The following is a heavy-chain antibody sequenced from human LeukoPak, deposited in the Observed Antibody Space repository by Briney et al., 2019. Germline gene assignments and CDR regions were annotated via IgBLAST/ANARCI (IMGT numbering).Heavy chain of an antibody. V-gene: IGHV3-48*04. CDR3: ARDHMGYDY. D-gene: IGHD1-26*01. CDR2: ISSGGSTT. CDR1: GFTFSSYS. Sequence: GGSLRLSCAASGFTFSSYSMNWVRQAPGKGLEWVSYISSGGSTTYYAGSVRGRFTVSRDNAKNSLYLQMNSLRAEDTAVYYCARDHMGYDYWGQGTLVTVSS. J-gene: IGHJ4*02.